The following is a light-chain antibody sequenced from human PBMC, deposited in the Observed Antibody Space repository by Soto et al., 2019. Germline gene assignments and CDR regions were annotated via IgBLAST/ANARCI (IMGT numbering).Light chain of an antibody. J-gene: IGLJ2*01. CDR2: DVT. CDR1: SSDVGGYNY. Sequence: QSVLTQPRSVSGSPGQSVTISCTGTSSDVGGYNYVSWYQQHPGKAPKLLIYDVTKRPSGVPDRFSGSKSGNTASLTISGLQAEDEADYCCCSYAGNYILLFGGGTKLTVL. V-gene: IGLV2-11*01. CDR3: CSYAGNYILL.